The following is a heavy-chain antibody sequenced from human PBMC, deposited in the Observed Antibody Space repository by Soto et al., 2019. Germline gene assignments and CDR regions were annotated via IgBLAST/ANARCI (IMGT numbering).Heavy chain of an antibody. V-gene: IGHV1-18*04. D-gene: IGHD4-17*01. J-gene: IGHJ6*02. CDR3: ARVSGLYGDYRYYGMDV. Sequence: QVQLVQSGAEVKKPGASVKVSCKASGYTFTSYGISWVRQAPGQGLEWMGWISAYNGNTNYAQKLQGRVTTTTDTSTSTAYMELRSLRSDDTAVYYCARVSGLYGDYRYYGMDVWGQGTTVTVSS. CDR2: ISAYNGNT. CDR1: GYTFTSYG.